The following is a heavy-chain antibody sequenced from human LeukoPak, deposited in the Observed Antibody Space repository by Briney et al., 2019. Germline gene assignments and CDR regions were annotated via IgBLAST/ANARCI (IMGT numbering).Heavy chain of an antibody. CDR1: GGSFSGYY. Sequence: SETLSLTCAVYGGSFSGYYWSWIRQPPGKGLEWIGEINHSGSTNYNPSLKSRVTISVDTSKNQFSLKLCSVTAADTAVYYCARGVGYCSSTSCYTNWFDPWGQGTLVTVSS. CDR3: ARGVGYCSSTSCYTNWFDP. D-gene: IGHD2-2*02. CDR2: INHSGST. J-gene: IGHJ5*02. V-gene: IGHV4-34*01.